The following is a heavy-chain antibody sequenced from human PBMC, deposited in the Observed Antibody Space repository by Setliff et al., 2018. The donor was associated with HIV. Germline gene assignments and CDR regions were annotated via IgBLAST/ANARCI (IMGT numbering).Heavy chain of an antibody. CDR2: IKSKIDGETT. J-gene: IGHJ4*02. D-gene: IGHD3-22*01. CDR1: GFTFSDAW. V-gene: IGHV3-15*01. CDR3: IWSGSSGLYYFDH. Sequence: GGSLRLSCAGSGFTFSDAWITWVRQAPGKGLEWLGRIKSKIDGETTDYAAPVKGLFTISRDDSKNTVYLHMNSLKTEDTAVYYCIWSGSSGLYYFDHWGQGTLVTVSS.